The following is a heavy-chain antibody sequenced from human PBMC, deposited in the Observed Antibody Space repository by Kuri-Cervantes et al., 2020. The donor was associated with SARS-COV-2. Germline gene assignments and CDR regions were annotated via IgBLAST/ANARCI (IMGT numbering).Heavy chain of an antibody. CDR1: GGSISSSSYY. D-gene: IGHD4-17*01. V-gene: IGHV4-39*02. Sequence: SETLSLTCTVSGGSISSSSYYWGWIRQPPGKGLEWIGSIYYSGSTNYNPSLKSRVTISVDTSKNQFSLKLSSVTAADTAVYYCARDYGDYWMGFDYWGQGTLVTVSS. J-gene: IGHJ4*02. CDR3: ARDYGDYWMGFDY. CDR2: IYYSGST.